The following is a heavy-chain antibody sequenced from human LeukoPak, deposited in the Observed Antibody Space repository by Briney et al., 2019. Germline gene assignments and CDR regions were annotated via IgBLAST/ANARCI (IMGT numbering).Heavy chain of an antibody. J-gene: IGHJ3*02. V-gene: IGHV4-31*03. CDR3: ARAAWRGTNSRDAFDI. CDR1: LGSPSSGGDY. CDR2: IYYSGTT. D-gene: IGHD4/OR15-4a*01. Sequence: PPETLSLTCTLSLGSPSSGGDYWSSTRPHPEKGLEWLGYIYYSGTTYYKPPLKSRITISVDTSKNQFSLKLSSVTAADTAVYYCARAAWRGTNSRDAFDIWGQGTMVTVSS.